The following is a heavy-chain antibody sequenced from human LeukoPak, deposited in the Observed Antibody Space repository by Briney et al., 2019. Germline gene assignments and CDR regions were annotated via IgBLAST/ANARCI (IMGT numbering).Heavy chain of an antibody. V-gene: IGHV3-7*01. Sequence: GGSRRLSCAASGFTLNTYWMSWVRQAPGKGLEWVANINQDGSETYYVDSVKGRFTISRDYAEHSLYLQMNSLRAEDTAVYYCARVGDTHYYYYYIDVWGNGTTVAVSS. D-gene: IGHD3-16*01. CDR1: GFTLNTYW. CDR3: ARVGDTHYYYYYIDV. CDR2: INQDGSET. J-gene: IGHJ6*03.